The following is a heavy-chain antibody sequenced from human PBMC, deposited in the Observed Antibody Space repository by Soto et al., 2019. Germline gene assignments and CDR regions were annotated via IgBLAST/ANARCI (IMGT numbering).Heavy chain of an antibody. V-gene: IGHV3-48*02. J-gene: IGHJ4*02. CDR2: ISSSSSTI. Sequence: EVQLVESGGGLVQPGGSLRLSCAASGFTFSSYSMNWVRQAPGKGLEWVSYISSSSSTIYYADSVKCRFTISRDNAKNSLYLQMNSLRDEDTAVYYCARDLRPLSYYDSIAYGDYWGQGTLVTVSS. D-gene: IGHD3-22*01. CDR1: GFTFSSYS. CDR3: ARDLRPLSYYDSIAYGDY.